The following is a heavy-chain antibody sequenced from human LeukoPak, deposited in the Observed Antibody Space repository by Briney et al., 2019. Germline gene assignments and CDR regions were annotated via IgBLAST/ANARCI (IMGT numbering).Heavy chain of an antibody. CDR1: GGSISSGSYY. D-gene: IGHD3-3*01. J-gene: IGHJ4*02. V-gene: IGHV4-61*02. CDR2: IYTSGST. CDR3: ARNTIPLIYFDY. Sequence: SQTLSLTCTVSGGSISSGSYYWSWIRQPAGKGLEWIGRIYTSGSTNYNPSLKSRVTISVDTSKNQFSLKLSSVTAADTAVYYCARNTIPLIYFDYWGQGTLVTVSS.